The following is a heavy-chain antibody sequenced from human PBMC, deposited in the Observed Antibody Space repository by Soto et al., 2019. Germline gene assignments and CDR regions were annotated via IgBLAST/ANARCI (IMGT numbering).Heavy chain of an antibody. D-gene: IGHD6-13*01. CDR3: ARDVGIAAAGPFDY. Sequence: GASVKVSCKASGYTFTSYGISWVRQAPGQGLEWVGWISAYNGNTNYAQKLQGRVTMTTDTSTSTAYMELRSLRSDDTAVYYCARDVGIAAAGPFDYWGQGTLVTVSS. CDR2: ISAYNGNT. CDR1: GYTFTSYG. J-gene: IGHJ4*02. V-gene: IGHV1-18*01.